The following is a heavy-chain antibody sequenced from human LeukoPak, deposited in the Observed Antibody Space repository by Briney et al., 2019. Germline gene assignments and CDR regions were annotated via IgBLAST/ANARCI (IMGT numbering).Heavy chain of an antibody. Sequence: GGSLRLSCAASGFTFSSYGMHWVRQAPGKGLEWVAVISYDGSNKYYADSVKGRFTISRDNSKNTLYLQMNSLRAEDTAVYYCAKAGRAAAGTGYYYGMDVWGQGTTVTVSS. V-gene: IGHV3-30*18. CDR3: AKAGRAAAGTGYYYGMDV. D-gene: IGHD6-13*01. CDR1: GFTFSSYG. CDR2: ISYDGSNK. J-gene: IGHJ6*02.